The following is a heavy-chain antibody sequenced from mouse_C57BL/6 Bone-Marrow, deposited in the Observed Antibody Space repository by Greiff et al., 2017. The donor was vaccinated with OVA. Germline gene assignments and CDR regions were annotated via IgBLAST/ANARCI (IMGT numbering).Heavy chain of an antibody. Sequence: EVKVVESGGGLVKPGGSLKLSCAASGFTFSSYAMSWVRQTPEKRLEWVATISDGGSYTYYPDNVKGRFTISRDNAKNNLYLQMSHLKSEDTAMYYCAREGLRYYYAMDYWGQGTSVTVSS. V-gene: IGHV5-4*01. D-gene: IGHD2-4*01. CDR3: AREGLRYYYAMDY. CDR1: GFTFSSYA. CDR2: ISDGGSYT. J-gene: IGHJ4*01.